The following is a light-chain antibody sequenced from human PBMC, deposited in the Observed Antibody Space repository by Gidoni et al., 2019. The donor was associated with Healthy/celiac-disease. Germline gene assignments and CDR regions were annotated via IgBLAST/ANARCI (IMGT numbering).Light chain of an antibody. CDR1: QSVSSY. CDR2: DAS. J-gene: IGKJ4*01. Sequence: VLPQSPATLSLSPGERANLSCRASQSVSSYLAWYQQKPGQAPRLLIYDASNRATGIPARFSGSGSGTDFTLTISSLEPEDFAVYYCQQRSNWPPLTFGGGTKVEIK. V-gene: IGKV3-11*01. CDR3: QQRSNWPPLT.